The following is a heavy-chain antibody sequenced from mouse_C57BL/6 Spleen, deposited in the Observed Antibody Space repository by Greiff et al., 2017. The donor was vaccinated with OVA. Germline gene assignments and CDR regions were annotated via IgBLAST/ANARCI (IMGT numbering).Heavy chain of an antibody. CDR2: IRLKSDNYAT. CDR1: GFTFSNYW. V-gene: IGHV6-3*01. J-gene: IGHJ2*01. D-gene: IGHD2-5*01. Sequence: EVQLEESGGGLVQPGGSMKLSCVASGFTFSNYWMNWVRQSPEKGLEWVAQIRLKSDNYATHYAESVKGRFTISRDDSKSSVYLQMNNLRAEDTGIYYCTGYSNWSYFDYWGQGTTLTVSS. CDR3: TGYSNWSYFDY.